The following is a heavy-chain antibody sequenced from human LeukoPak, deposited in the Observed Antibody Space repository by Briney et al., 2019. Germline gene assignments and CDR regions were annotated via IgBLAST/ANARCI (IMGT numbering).Heavy chain of an antibody. CDR3: ARESGFYASGSRY. V-gene: IGHV1-8*01. J-gene: IGHJ4*02. D-gene: IGHD3-10*01. CDR2: MNTNSGKT. CDR1: GYTFTSFD. Sequence: ASVKASCKASGYTFTSFDINWVRQATGQGLEWMGWMNTNSGKTGYAQTFQGRVTMTRDTSINTAYMELTSLRSDDTAVYYCARESGFYASGSRYWGQGTLVIVSS.